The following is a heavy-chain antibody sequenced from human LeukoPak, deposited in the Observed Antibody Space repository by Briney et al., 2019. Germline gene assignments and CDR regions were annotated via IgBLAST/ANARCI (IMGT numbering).Heavy chain of an antibody. Sequence: ASVKVSCKASGYTFTSYGISWVRQAPGQGLEWMGWISGHNGNTNYAQNFHDRVTMTTDSSTSTAYMELRSLRSDDTAVYYCARDFPHYYDTSGAYAFDIWGQGTMVTVSS. D-gene: IGHD3-22*01. CDR3: ARDFPHYYDTSGAYAFDI. CDR1: GYTFTSYG. V-gene: IGHV1-18*01. J-gene: IGHJ3*02. CDR2: ISGHNGNT.